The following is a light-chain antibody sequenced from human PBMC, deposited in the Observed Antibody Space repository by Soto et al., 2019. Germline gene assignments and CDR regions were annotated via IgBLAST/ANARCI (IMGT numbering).Light chain of an antibody. CDR1: NIGSKR. CDR3: QVWEISHFHYV. J-gene: IGLJ1*01. Sequence: SYELTQPPSVSVAPEKTARLTCGGDNIGSKRVHWYRQKSGQAPVLDIYYYSDRPSGIPERISGSNSGNTATLSINTVEAGDEADSYCQVWEISHFHYVFGTATNVTVL. CDR2: YYS. V-gene: IGLV3-21*01.